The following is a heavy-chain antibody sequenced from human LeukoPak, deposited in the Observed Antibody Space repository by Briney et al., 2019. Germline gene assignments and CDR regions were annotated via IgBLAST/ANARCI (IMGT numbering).Heavy chain of an antibody. CDR1: GGSISNGSYC. CDR3: ARDLSSSSFDY. CDR2: IYTSGST. J-gene: IGHJ4*02. V-gene: IGHV4-61*02. D-gene: IGHD6-6*01. Sequence: SETLSLTCTASGGSISNGSYCWSWMPPPAGKGLEWIVRIYTSGSTNYNPSLKRRVTISVDTSKNQFSLKLSSVTAADTAVYYCARDLSSSSFDYWGQGTLVTVSS.